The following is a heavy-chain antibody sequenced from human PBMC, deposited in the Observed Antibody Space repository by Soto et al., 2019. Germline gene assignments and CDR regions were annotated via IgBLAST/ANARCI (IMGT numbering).Heavy chain of an antibody. CDR2: IYSGGST. CDR3: ARLAAAGTPSHFDY. J-gene: IGHJ4*02. CDR1: GFTVSSNY. Sequence: PGGSLRLSCAASGFTVSSNYMSWVRQAPGKGLEWVSVIYSGGSTYYADSVKGRFTISRHNSKNTLYLQMNSLRAEDTAVYYCARLAAAGTPSHFDYWGQGTLVTVSS. D-gene: IGHD6-13*01. V-gene: IGHV3-53*04.